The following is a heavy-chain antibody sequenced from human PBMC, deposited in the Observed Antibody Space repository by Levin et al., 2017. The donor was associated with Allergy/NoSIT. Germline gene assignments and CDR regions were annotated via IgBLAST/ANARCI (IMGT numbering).Heavy chain of an antibody. V-gene: IGHV1-46*01. CDR1: GYTFTSYY. J-gene: IGHJ6*02. D-gene: IGHD6-19*01. CDR3: ARPNSSGHYYYYYGMDV. CDR2: INPSGGST. Sequence: VASVKVSCKASGYTFTSYYMHWVRQAPGQGLEWMGIINPSGGSTSYAQKFQGRVTMTRDTSTSTVYMELSSLRSEDTAVYYCARPNSSGHYYYYYGMDVWGQGTTVTVSS.